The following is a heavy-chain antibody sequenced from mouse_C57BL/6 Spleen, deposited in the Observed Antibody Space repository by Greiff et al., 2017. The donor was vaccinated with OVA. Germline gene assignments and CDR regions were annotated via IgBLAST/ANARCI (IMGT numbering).Heavy chain of an antibody. Sequence: QVQLQQPGAELVRPGSSVKLSCKASGYTFTSYWMHWVKQRPIQGLEWIGNIDPSDSETHYNQKFKDKATLTVDKSSSTAYMQLGSLTSEDSAVYYCATTGYCGSRPCYVGYWGQGTTLTVSS. CDR1: GYTFTSYW. V-gene: IGHV1-52*01. CDR2: IDPSDSET. J-gene: IGHJ2*01. D-gene: IGHD1-1*01. CDR3: ATTGYCGSRPCYVGY.